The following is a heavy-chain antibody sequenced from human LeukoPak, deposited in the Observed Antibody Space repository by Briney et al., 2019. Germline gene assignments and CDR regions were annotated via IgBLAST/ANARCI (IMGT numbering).Heavy chain of an antibody. CDR2: ISGSGGST. V-gene: IGHV3-23*01. CDR3: ARSAQPTVTTYYYYYYMDV. D-gene: IGHD4-17*01. J-gene: IGHJ6*03. CDR1: GFTFSSYA. Sequence: GGSLRLSCAASGFTFSSYAMTWVRQAPGKGLEWVSAISGSGGSTYYADSVKGRFTISRDNSKNTLYLQMNSLRAEDTAVYYCARSAQPTVTTYYYYYYMDVWGKGTTVTISS.